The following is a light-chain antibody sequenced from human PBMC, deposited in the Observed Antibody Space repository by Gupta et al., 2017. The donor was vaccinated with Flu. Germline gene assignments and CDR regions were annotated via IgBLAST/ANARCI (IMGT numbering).Light chain of an antibody. CDR2: DAS. Sequence: EIVLTQSPATLSLSPGERATLSCRASQSVSSYLAWYQQKPGQAPRLLIYDASNRATGIPARFSGSGYGKDVTLTISSREPEEFAGYYCQQRSNWPPYTFGQGTXMEIK. J-gene: IGKJ2*01. CDR3: QQRSNWPPYT. CDR1: QSVSSY. V-gene: IGKV3-11*01.